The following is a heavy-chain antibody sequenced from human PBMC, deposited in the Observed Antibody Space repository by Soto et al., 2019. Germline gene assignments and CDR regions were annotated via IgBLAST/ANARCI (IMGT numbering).Heavy chain of an antibody. CDR1: GDSVSSNSAA. J-gene: IGHJ6*02. V-gene: IGHV6-1*01. Sequence: PSQTLSLTCAISGDSVSSNSAAWNWIRQSPSRGLEWLGRTYYRSKWYNDYAVSVKSRITINPDTSKNQFSLQLNSVTPEDTAVYYCARVESTGTKPDYGMDVWGQGTTVTVSS. CDR3: ARVESTGTKPDYGMDV. CDR2: TYYRSKWYN. D-gene: IGHD1-7*01.